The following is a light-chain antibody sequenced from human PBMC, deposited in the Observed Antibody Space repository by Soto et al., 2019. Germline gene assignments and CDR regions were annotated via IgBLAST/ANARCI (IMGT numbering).Light chain of an antibody. J-gene: IGKJ2*03. CDR3: QQIFGTRYS. CDR2: AAS. V-gene: IGKV1-39*01. CDR1: QNLSVY. Sequence: DIQMNQSPSSLSASVGDRVTITCRARQNLSVYLNWYQQKPGKAPNPLIYAASTLLSGVPSRFSGSGSGTDFTLTISSLQPEDFATYYCQQIFGTRYSFGQGTKLEI.